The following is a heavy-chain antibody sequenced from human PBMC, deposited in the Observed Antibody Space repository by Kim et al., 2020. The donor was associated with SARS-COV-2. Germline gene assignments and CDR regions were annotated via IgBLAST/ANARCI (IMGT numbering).Heavy chain of an antibody. V-gene: IGHV3-20*01. D-gene: IGHD2-15*01. CDR1: GFTFDDYG. Sequence: GGSLRLSCVASGFTFDDYGMSWVRQGPGKRLEWVSGINWNGDSRGYADSVKGRFTISRDNAKNSLYLQMNSLRAEDTALYHCARGVRGGSCYYDAFNIWGQGTLVSVSS. CDR2: INWNGDSR. CDR3: ARGVRGGSCYYDAFNI. J-gene: IGHJ3*02.